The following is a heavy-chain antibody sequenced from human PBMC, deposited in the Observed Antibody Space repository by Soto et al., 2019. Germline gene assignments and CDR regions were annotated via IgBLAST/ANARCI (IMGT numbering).Heavy chain of an antibody. CDR2: IDPSDSYT. V-gene: IGHV5-10-1*01. J-gene: IGHJ5*02. Sequence: GGSLKISRKGSGYSFSNYWVSWGRPMPGTCLEWLGWIDPSDSYTNYSPSFQGHVTISADKSISTAYLQWSSLKASDTAMYYCARHVPSQYTAMVPFDPWGQGTLVTVSS. CDR3: ARHVPSQYTAMVPFDP. CDR1: GYSFSNYW. D-gene: IGHD5-18*01.